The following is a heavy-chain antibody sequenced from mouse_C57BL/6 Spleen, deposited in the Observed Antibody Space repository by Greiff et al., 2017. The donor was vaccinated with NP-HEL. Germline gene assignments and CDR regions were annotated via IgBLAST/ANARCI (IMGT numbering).Heavy chain of an antibody. J-gene: IGHJ2*01. CDR1: GFTFSDYG. V-gene: IGHV5-17*01. CDR3: ARGDYDEFDY. CDR2: ISSGSSTI. Sequence: EVKLMESGGGLVKPGGSLKLSCAASGFTFSDYGMHWVRQAPEKGLEWVAYISSGSSTIYYADTVKGRFTISRDNAKNTLFLQMTSLRSEDTAMYYCARGDYDEFDYWGQGTTLTVSS. D-gene: IGHD2-4*01.